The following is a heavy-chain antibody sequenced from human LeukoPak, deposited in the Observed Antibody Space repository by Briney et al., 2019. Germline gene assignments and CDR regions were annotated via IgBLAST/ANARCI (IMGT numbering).Heavy chain of an antibody. J-gene: IGHJ4*02. V-gene: IGHV4-59*01. Sequence: KPSETLSLTCTVSGGSISSYYWSWIRLPPGKGLEWIAYIYFTGRTQYNPSLKSRDTISEDTSKNQFSLRLSSVTPADTAVYYCARGGYDSDFDYWGQGTLVTVSS. CDR1: GGSISSYY. CDR2: IYFTGRT. CDR3: ARGGYDSDFDY. D-gene: IGHD3-3*01.